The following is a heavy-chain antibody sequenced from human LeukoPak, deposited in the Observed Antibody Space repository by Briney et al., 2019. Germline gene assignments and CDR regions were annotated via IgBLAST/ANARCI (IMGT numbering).Heavy chain of an antibody. CDR1: RFTFSSYW. CDR3: ARDRSMAFH. V-gene: IGHV3-7*01. J-gene: IGHJ4*02. Sequence: GGSLRLSCAASRFTFSSYWMSWVRQAPGKGLEWVANIKQDGSEKYYVDSVKGRFTISRDNAKDSLYLQMNSLRAEDTAVYYCARDRSMAFHWGQGTLVTVSS. D-gene: IGHD6-6*01. CDR2: IKQDGSEK.